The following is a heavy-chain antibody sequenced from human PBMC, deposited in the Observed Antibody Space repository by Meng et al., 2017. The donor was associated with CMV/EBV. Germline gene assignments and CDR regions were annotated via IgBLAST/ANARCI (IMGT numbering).Heavy chain of an antibody. CDR2: ISWNSGSI. CDR1: GSIFDDYA. Sequence: GESLMISCAASGSIFDDYAMYWVRQAPGKGLEWVSGISWNSGSIGYADSVKGRFTISRDNAKNSLYLQMNSLRAEDTALYYCAKDNARYCSSTSCYRFDYWGQGTLVTVSS. J-gene: IGHJ4*02. D-gene: IGHD2-2*01. V-gene: IGHV3-9*01. CDR3: AKDNARYCSSTSCYRFDY.